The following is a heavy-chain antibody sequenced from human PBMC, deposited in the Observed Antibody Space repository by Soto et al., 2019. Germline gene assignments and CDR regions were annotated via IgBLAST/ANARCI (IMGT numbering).Heavy chain of an antibody. Sequence: GGSLRLSCAASGFNLTTYTINWVRQAPGKGLEWVSSMISASRNVNYADSVKGRFSVSRDNAENSVYLQMNFLRAEDTAVYYCARERGGYFHDYWGQGALVTVSS. V-gene: IGHV3-21*01. CDR1: GFNLTTYT. CDR2: MISASRNV. CDR3: ARERGGYFHDY. J-gene: IGHJ4*02. D-gene: IGHD1-26*01.